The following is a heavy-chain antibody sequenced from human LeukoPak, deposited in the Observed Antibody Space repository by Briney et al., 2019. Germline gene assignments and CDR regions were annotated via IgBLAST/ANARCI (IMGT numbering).Heavy chain of an antibody. V-gene: IGHV4-39*07. Sequence: PSETLSLTCTVSGDSISSSGYYWGWVRQSPGKGLEWIGSIYYTGSTFYNPSRESRVTISVDRSKNQFSLKLNSVTAADTAVYYCASNQWPNWYFDLWGRGTLVTVSS. CDR3: ASNQWPNWYFDL. CDR1: GDSISSSGYY. D-gene: IGHD6-19*01. J-gene: IGHJ2*01. CDR2: IYYTGST.